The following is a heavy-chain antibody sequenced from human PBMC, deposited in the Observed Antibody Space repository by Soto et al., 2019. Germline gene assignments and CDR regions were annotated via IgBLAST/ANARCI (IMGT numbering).Heavy chain of an antibody. CDR3: AKLTIAAAGKIFDY. D-gene: IGHD6-13*01. V-gene: IGHV3-30*18. Sequence: QVQLVESGGGVVQPGRSLRLSCAASGFTFSSYGMHWVRQAPGKGLEWVAVISYDGSNKYYADSVKGRFTISRDNSKNTLYLQMNSLSAEDTAVYYCAKLTIAAAGKIFDYWGQGTLVTVSS. J-gene: IGHJ4*02. CDR2: ISYDGSNK. CDR1: GFTFSSYG.